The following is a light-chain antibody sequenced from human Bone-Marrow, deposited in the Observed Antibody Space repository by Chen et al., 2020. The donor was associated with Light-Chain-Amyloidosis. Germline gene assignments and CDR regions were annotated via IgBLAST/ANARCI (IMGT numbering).Light chain of an antibody. CDR3: QQYGTSPLT. V-gene: IGKV3-20*01. CDR1: QTISSNY. CDR2: GSS. Sequence: EIVLTQSPGTLSLSPGEGANLSCRARQTISSNYLTWYQQKFGQAPRLLSYGSSSRATGIPDRFTGSGSGTDFTISINRLETEDFAMYYCQQYGTSPLTFGGGTKVEIK. J-gene: IGKJ4*01.